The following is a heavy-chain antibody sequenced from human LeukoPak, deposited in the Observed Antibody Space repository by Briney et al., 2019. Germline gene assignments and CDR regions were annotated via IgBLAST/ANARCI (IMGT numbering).Heavy chain of an antibody. CDR1: GFTFSSYV. D-gene: IGHD3-16*01. CDR2: IKQDGSEK. Sequence: GGSLRLSCAASGFTFSSYVMSWVRQAPGKGLEWVANIKQDGSEKYYVDSVKGRFTISRDNAKNSLYLQMNSLRAEDTAVYYCAREAGGNFDYWGQGTLVTVSS. J-gene: IGHJ4*02. CDR3: AREAGGNFDY. V-gene: IGHV3-7*03.